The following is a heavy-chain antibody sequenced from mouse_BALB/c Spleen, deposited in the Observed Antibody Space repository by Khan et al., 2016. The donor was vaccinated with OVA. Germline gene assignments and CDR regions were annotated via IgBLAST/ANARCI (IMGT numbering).Heavy chain of an antibody. J-gene: IGHJ2*01. Sequence: EVQLQESGPGLVKPSQSLSLTCTVTGFSITSGYGWNWIRQFPGYKLEWMGYISYSGSTNNNPSLKSRISITRDTSKNQFFLQLNSVTTEDTATYYCARTARIKYWGQGTTLTVSS. CDR3: ARTARIKY. V-gene: IGHV3-2*02. D-gene: IGHD1-2*01. CDR1: GFSITSGYG. CDR2: ISYSGST.